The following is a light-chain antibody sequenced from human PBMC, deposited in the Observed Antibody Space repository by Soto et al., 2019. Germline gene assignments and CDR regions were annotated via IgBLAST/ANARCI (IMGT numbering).Light chain of an antibody. J-gene: IGKJ2*01. CDR3: QQFNTYPLT. CDR1: QGISSA. CDR2: DAS. Sequence: AIQLTQSPSSLSASVGDRVTITCRASQGISSALAWYQQKPGKAPKLLIYDASSLVSGVPSRFSGSGSGTDVTLTISSLQSEDFATDYCQQFNTYPLTFAQGPKLQL. V-gene: IGKV1-13*02.